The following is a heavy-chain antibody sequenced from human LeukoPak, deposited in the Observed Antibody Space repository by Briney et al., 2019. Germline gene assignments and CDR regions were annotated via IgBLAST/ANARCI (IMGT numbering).Heavy chain of an antibody. CDR1: GFTFSSYW. CDR3: ARVTYLGYCSSTSCSNAFDI. CDR2: IKQDGSEK. V-gene: IGHV3-7*04. D-gene: IGHD2-2*01. J-gene: IGHJ3*02. Sequence: GGSRRLSCAASGFTFSSYWMNWVRQAPGKGLEWVANIKQDGSEKYYVDSVKGRFTISRDNAKNSLYLQMNSLRAEDTAVYYCARVTYLGYCSSTSCSNAFDIWGQGTMVTVSS.